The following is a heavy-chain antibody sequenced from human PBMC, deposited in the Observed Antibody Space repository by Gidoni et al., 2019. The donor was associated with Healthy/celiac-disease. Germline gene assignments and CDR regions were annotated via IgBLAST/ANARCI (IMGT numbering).Heavy chain of an antibody. CDR2: IWYEGSDK. Sequence: QLVESGGGVVQPGRSLRLSCAASGFTFSSDGMHWVRQAPGMVLEWVAVIWYEGSDKYYADSLKARFTISRDNSNNTLYLQMNSLRAEDTAVYYCARDAVAIVGVPAATNYYYYYYMDVWGKGTTVTVS. J-gene: IGHJ6*03. CDR1: GFTFSSDG. CDR3: ARDAVAIVGVPAATNYYYYYYMDV. V-gene: IGHV3-33*01. D-gene: IGHD2-2*03.